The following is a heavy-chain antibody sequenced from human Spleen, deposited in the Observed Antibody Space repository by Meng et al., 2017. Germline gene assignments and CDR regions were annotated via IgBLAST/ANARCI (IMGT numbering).Heavy chain of an antibody. V-gene: IGHV1-2*06. CDR2: INLSSGGT. Sequence: ASVKVSCKASGYTFTNYYMHWVRQAPGQGLEWMGRINLSSGGTDYAQKFQGRVTMTRCTSISTAYLELSSLTSDDTALFYCARAYTSSGPFDYWGQGTLVTVSS. J-gene: IGHJ4*02. CDR1: GYTFTNYY. CDR3: ARAYTSSGPFDY. D-gene: IGHD3-16*01.